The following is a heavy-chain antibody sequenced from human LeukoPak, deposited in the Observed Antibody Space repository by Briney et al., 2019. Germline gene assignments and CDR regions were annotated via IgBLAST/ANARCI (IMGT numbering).Heavy chain of an antibody. D-gene: IGHD2-2*01. Sequence: SETLSLTCTVSGCSISSYYWSWIRQPPGKGLEWIGYIYYSGSTNYNPSLKSRVTISVDTSKNQFSLKLRSVTAADTAVYYCARVRGSTSFNWFDPWGQGTLVTVSS. CDR2: IYYSGST. CDR1: GCSISSYY. CDR3: ARVRGSTSFNWFDP. V-gene: IGHV4-59*01. J-gene: IGHJ5*02.